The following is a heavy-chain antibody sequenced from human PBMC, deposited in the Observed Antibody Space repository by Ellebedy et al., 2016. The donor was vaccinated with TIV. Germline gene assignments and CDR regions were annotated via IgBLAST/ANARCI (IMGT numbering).Heavy chain of an antibody. CDR3: ARHTGGHGFDI. D-gene: IGHD1-14*01. CDR1: GFSISSHR. CDR2: ISSDGSDT. V-gene: IGHV3-74*01. Sequence: GESLKISCAASGFSISSHRMHWVRQAAGKGLVWVSHISSDGSDTSYADSVKGRFITSRDNAENTLDLQMSSLRAEDTAIYYCARHTGGHGFDIWGQGTMVTVSP. J-gene: IGHJ3*02.